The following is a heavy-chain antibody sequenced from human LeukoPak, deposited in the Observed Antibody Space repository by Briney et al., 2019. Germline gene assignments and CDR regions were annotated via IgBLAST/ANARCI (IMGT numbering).Heavy chain of an antibody. CDR2: INPSSGGT. Sequence: ASVKVSCKASGYTLTDYYMHWVRQAPGQGLEWMGRINPSSGGTNYAQKFQGRVTMTRDTSISTVYMELSRLRSDDTAVNYCARVGYYESSGYYEYWGQGTLVTVSS. CDR3: ARVGYYESSGYYEY. CDR1: GYTLTDYY. D-gene: IGHD3-22*01. V-gene: IGHV1-2*06. J-gene: IGHJ4*02.